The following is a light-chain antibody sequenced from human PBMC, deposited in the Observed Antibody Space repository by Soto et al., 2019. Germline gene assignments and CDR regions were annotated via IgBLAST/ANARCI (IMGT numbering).Light chain of an antibody. J-gene: IGKJ1*01. V-gene: IGKV1-5*01. CDR2: DAS. CDR1: QTISYW. CDR3: QQYNTFSPWT. Sequence: DIPMTQSPSTLSASVGDRVTITCRASQTISYWLAWYQQKPGNAPKLLISDASNLQIGVPSRFSGSGSGTEFTLTISSLQPDDFATYYCQQYNTFSPWTFGPGTKVESK.